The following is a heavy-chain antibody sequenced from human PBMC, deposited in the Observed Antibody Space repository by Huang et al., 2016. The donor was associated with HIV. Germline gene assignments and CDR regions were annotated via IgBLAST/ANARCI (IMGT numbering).Heavy chain of an antibody. V-gene: IGHV4-59*02. Sequence: QVRLQESGPGLVKPSETLSLSCTVSGDSVRSHYWGWIRHPPGKGLEGIGTVYDRGTTKYNPRLKSRITISVDTSKNGFSLNITSVSAADTAMYFCVRDQGRLAVGGIDNWFDPWGQGALVTVSS. D-gene: IGHD6-19*01. J-gene: IGHJ5*02. CDR1: GDSVRSHY. CDR3: VRDQGRLAVGGIDNWFDP. CDR2: VYDRGTT.